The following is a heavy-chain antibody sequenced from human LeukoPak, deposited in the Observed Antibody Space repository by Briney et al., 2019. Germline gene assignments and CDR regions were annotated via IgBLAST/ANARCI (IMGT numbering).Heavy chain of an antibody. CDR1: GFTFSIYA. CDR3: AKDQMGYCSGGSCYDFDY. J-gene: IGHJ4*02. V-gene: IGHV3-23*01. Sequence: GGSLRLSCAASGFTFSIYAMNWVRQAPGKGLEWVSGISDSGDSTYYADSVKGRFTIPRDNSKNTLYLQMNSLRAEDTAVYYCAKDQMGYCSGGSCYDFDYWGQGTLVTVSS. D-gene: IGHD2-15*01. CDR2: ISDSGDST.